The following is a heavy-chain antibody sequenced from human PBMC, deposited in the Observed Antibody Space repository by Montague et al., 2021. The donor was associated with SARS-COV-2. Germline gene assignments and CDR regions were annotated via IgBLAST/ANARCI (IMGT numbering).Heavy chain of an antibody. Sequence: SETLSLTCGVSGGPLSGYFWSWIRQTPGEGLEWIGEISHGGATKYNPTLKSRATVSVDTSRNQFSLKLNSVTVADTGVYYCARAPTFYDVLTGHDSGLDVWGRGTMVIVSS. D-gene: IGHD3-9*01. CDR1: GGPLSGYF. CDR3: ARAPTFYDVLTGHDSGLDV. J-gene: IGHJ3*01. V-gene: IGHV4-34*01. CDR2: ISHGGAT.